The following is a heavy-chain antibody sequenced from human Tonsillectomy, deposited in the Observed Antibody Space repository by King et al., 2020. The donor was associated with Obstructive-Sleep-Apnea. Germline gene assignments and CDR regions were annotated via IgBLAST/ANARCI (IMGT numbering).Heavy chain of an antibody. J-gene: IGHJ4*02. D-gene: IGHD4-17*01. Sequence: QLVQSGAEVKKPGSSVKVSCKASGGTFSIYAISWVRQAPGQGLEWMGGIIPILGIVNYAQKFQGRVTITADKSTSTAYMELSSLRSEDTAVYYCAREWRDDYGDYVGDYWGQGTLVTVSS. CDR3: AREWRDDYGDYVGDY. CDR1: GGTFSIYA. V-gene: IGHV1-69*09. CDR2: IIPILGIV.